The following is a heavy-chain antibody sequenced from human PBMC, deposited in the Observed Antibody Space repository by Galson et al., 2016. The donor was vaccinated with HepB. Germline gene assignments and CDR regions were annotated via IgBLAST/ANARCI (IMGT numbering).Heavy chain of an antibody. CDR3: ARSHYNRSWENIDY. D-gene: IGHD6-13*01. CDR2: IGWDDDK. Sequence: PALVKPTQTLTLTCTFSGFSLSTNGVCVSWIRQPPGKALEWLALIGWDDDKYFSTSLKTRLTISKDTSKNQVVLTMTNVDPVGTATYYCARSHYNRSWENIDYWGQGTLVTVSS. J-gene: IGHJ4*02. V-gene: IGHV2-70*13. CDR1: GFSLSTNGVC.